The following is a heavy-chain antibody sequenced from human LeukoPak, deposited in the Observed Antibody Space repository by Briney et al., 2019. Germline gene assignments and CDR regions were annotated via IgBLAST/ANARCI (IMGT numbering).Heavy chain of an antibody. CDR1: GFPFRSYW. J-gene: IGHJ4*02. CDR3: ARGLRGPDY. CDR2: IDNDAYSS. Sequence: GVLRLSCAASGFPFRSYWMHWVRQAPGKGLVWVARIDNDAYSSVYADSVKGRFTISRDNSKSTMFLQMNRLRDEDTAVYYCARGLRGPDYWGQGTQVTVSS. V-gene: IGHV3-74*01.